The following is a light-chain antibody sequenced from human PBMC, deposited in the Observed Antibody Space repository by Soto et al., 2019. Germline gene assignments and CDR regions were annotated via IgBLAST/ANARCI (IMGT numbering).Light chain of an antibody. CDR1: QDISNY. J-gene: IGKJ4*01. Sequence: DIQMTQSPSSLSASVGDRVTITCQASQDISNYLNWYQQKPGKAPKLLIYDASNLETGVPSRFSGSGSGTDFTVTISSLQPEHMATYYCQQYDNLPLTCGGGTNVDIK. V-gene: IGKV1-33*01. CDR3: QQYDNLPLT. CDR2: DAS.